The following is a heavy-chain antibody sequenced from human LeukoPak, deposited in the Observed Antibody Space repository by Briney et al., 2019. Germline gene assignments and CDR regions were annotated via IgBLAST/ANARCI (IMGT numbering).Heavy chain of an antibody. D-gene: IGHD5-12*01. CDR2: ISGSGGNT. CDR1: GFTFSTNG. V-gene: IGHV3-23*01. J-gene: IGHJ4*02. CDR3: AKDGRTGYPFDY. Sequence: GGSLRLSCAASGFTFSTNGMSWVRQAPGKGLEWVSAISGSGGNTYYADSVKGRFTISRDKSKNTYLQMNSLRPEDTAVYFCAKDGRTGYPFDYWGRGTLVTVSS.